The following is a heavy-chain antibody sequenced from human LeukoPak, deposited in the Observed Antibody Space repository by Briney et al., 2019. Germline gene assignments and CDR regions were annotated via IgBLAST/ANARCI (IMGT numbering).Heavy chain of an antibody. CDR1: GYTFVNYD. J-gene: IGHJ3*02. V-gene: IGHV1-8*01. D-gene: IGHD2-15*01. CDR3: ARERSCYSCGAFDI. CDR2: MNPTSGNT. Sequence: ASVKVSCKASGYTFVNYDINWVRQATGQGLEWMGWMNPTSGNTGYAQKLQGRVSMTRDMSTSTVYMELSSLRSEDTAVYYCARERSCYSCGAFDIWGQGTMVTVSS.